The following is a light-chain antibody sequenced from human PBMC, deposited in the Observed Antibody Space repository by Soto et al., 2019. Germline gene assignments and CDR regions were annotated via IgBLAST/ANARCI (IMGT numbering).Light chain of an antibody. CDR2: NNY. Sequence: QSVLTQPPSASETPEQRVTISCSGSSSNIGSNTVNWYQHLPGTTPKLLIYNNYQRPSGVPDRFSASKSGTSASLAITGLQSEDEADYYCLLYFDGVGVFGGGTKVTVL. V-gene: IGLV1-44*01. CDR3: LLYFDGVGV. CDR1: SSNIGSNT. J-gene: IGLJ3*02.